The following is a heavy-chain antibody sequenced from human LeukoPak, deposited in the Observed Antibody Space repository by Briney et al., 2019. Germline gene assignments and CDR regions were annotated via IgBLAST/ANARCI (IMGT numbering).Heavy chain of an antibody. D-gene: IGHD2-8*01. J-gene: IGHJ4*02. V-gene: IGHV4-61*01. Sequence: PSETLSLTCTVSSGSISTSNYYWGWVRQPPGKALEWIGYIYYSGSTNYNPSLKSRVTISVDTSKNQFPLKLSSVTAADTAVYYCARDPDCTNGVCSRDYWGQGTLVTVSS. CDR2: IYYSGST. CDR1: SGSISTSNYY. CDR3: ARDPDCTNGVCSRDY.